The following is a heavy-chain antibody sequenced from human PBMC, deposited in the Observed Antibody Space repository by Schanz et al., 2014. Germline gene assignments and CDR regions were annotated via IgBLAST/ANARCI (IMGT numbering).Heavy chain of an antibody. CDR2: IWSDGSTK. CDR3: AREQIMAAAGLVDY. CDR1: GFAFSVYG. Sequence: QVQMVESGGGVVQPGRSLRLSCAASGFAFSVYGMHWVRQAPGKGPEWVAVIWSDGSTKYYADSVKGRFTISRDNSKNTLYLQMSSLRADDTAVYYCAREQIMAAAGLVDYWGHGTLXTVSS. V-gene: IGHV3-33*01. J-gene: IGHJ4*01. D-gene: IGHD6-13*01.